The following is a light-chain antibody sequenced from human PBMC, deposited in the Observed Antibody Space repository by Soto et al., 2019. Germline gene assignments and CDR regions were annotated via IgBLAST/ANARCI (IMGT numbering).Light chain of an antibody. CDR3: QQYGSSPRT. Sequence: EIVLTQFPGTLSLSPGERATLSCRASQSVSSSSLAWYQQKVGRAPRVLIYGASSRATGIPDGFSGSGSGTDFTLTITRLEPEDFAVYYCQQYGSSPRTFGQGTRLENK. CDR1: QSVSSSS. J-gene: IGKJ5*01. V-gene: IGKV3-20*01. CDR2: GAS.